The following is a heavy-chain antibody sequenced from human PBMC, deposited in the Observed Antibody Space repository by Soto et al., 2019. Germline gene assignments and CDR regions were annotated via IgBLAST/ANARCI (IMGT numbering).Heavy chain of an antibody. D-gene: IGHD2-21*02. CDR3: AKYMTGISTHYYYGMDV. J-gene: IGHJ6*02. Sequence: QVQLVQSGAEVKKPGSSVKVSCKASGGTFSSYAISWVRQAPGQGLEWMGGIIPIFGTANYAQKFQGRVTITADKSTSTAYMELSRLRSEDTAVYYCAKYMTGISTHYYYGMDVWGQGTTVTVSS. V-gene: IGHV1-69*06. CDR2: IIPIFGTA. CDR1: GGTFSSYA.